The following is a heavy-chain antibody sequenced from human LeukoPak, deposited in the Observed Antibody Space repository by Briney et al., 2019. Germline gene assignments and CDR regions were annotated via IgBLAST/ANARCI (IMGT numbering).Heavy chain of an antibody. Sequence: SETLSLNCTVSGGSISSGGYYWSWIRQPPGKGLEWIGYIYHSGSTYYNPSLKSRVTISVDRSKNQFSLKLSSVTAADTAVYYCARGINSPDAFDIWGQGTMVTVSS. D-gene: IGHD3-10*01. V-gene: IGHV4-30-2*01. J-gene: IGHJ3*02. CDR2: IYHSGST. CDR3: ARGINSPDAFDI. CDR1: GGSISSGGYY.